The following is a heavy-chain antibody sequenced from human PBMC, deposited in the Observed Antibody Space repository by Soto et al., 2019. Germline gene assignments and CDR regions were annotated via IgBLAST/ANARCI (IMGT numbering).Heavy chain of an antibody. J-gene: IGHJ3*02. Sequence: GGSLRLSCAASGFTFDDYAMHWVRQAPGKGLEWVSGISWNSGSIGYADSVKGRFTISRDNAKNSLYLQMNSLRAEDTALYYCAKDKGGGYSYGYVVGAFDIWGQGTMVTVSS. D-gene: IGHD5-18*01. CDR1: GFTFDDYA. V-gene: IGHV3-9*01. CDR2: ISWNSGSI. CDR3: AKDKGGGYSYGYVVGAFDI.